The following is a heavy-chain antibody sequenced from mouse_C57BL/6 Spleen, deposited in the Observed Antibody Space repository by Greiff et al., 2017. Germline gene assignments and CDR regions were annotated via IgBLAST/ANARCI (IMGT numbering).Heavy chain of an antibody. V-gene: IGHV1-64*01. CDR1: GYTFTSYW. Sequence: VQLQQPGAELVKPGASVKLSCKASGYTFTSYWMHWVKQRPGQGLEWIGMIHPTSGSTNYNEKFKSKATLTVDKSSSTAYMQLSSLTSEDSAVYYWARDGYYGSSLYYYAMDYGGQGTSVTVSS. CDR3: ARDGYYGSSLYYYAMDY. D-gene: IGHD1-1*01. CDR2: IHPTSGST. J-gene: IGHJ4*01.